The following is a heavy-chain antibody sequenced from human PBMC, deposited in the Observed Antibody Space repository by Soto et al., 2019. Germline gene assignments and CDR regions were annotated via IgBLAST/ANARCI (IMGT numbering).Heavy chain of an antibody. Sequence: QVQLQQWGAGLLKPSETLSLTCVVNGGSLSGYYWTWIRQPPGKGLEWIAEINHSGSTNYNPSLNSRVTISLDTATNQFSLRLNSVTAADTAVFFCARGRRSHLSTVRACGIEPWGQGTLVTVSS. J-gene: IGHJ5*02. D-gene: IGHD3-10*01. CDR1: GGSLSGYY. CDR3: ARGRRSHLSTVRACGIEP. CDR2: INHSGST. V-gene: IGHV4-34*02.